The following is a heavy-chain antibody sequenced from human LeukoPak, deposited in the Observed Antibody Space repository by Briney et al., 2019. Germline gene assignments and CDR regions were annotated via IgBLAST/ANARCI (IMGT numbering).Heavy chain of an antibody. Sequence: GGSLRLSCAASGLTFSNYGMHWVRQAPGKGLEWVAVIPYDGFNPYYADSVKGRFTISRDNSKNTLYLQMNSLRAEDTAVYYCAKDQGLYGDYEGDYFDYWGQGTLVTVSS. CDR3: AKDQGLYGDYEGDYFDY. CDR1: GLTFSNYG. J-gene: IGHJ4*02. D-gene: IGHD4-17*01. V-gene: IGHV3-30*18. CDR2: IPYDGFNP.